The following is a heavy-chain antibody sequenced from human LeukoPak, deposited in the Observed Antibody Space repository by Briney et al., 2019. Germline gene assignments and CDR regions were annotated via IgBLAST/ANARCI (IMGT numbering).Heavy chain of an antibody. CDR2: TYYRSKWYD. D-gene: IGHD4-23*01. CDR1: GDSVSSNSAA. Sequence: SQTLSLTCDISGDSVSSNSAAWNWIRQSPSRGLEWLGRTYYRSKWYDDYAVSVKNRITNNADTSKNPFSLQPHSVTPGDMAMYYCSRDSVDSNKVRSDYLGQGTLV. CDR3: SRDSVDSNKVRSDY. J-gene: IGHJ4*02. V-gene: IGHV6-1*01.